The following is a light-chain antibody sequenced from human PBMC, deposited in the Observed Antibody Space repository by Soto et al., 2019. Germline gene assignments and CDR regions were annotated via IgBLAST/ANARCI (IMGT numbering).Light chain of an antibody. CDR1: SSDVGGYNY. J-gene: IGLJ1*01. V-gene: IGLV2-23*01. CDR2: EGS. CDR3: CSYAGSSLYV. Sequence: QSVLTQPASVSGSPGQSITISCTGTSSDVGGYNYVSWYQQHPGKDPKLMIYEGSKRPSGVSNRFSGSKSGNTASLTISGLQAEDEADYYCCSYAGSSLYVFGTGTKLTVL.